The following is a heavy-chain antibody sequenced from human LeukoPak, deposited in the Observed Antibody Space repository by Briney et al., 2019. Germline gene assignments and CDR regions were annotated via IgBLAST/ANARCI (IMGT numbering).Heavy chain of an antibody. Sequence: PSETLSLTCTVSGGSISSYYWSWIRQPAGKGLEWIGRIYTSGSTNYNPSLKSRVTMSVDTSKNQFSLKLGSVTAADTAVYYCARSMVRGGIMYYYGMDVWGQGTTVTVSS. D-gene: IGHD3-10*01. J-gene: IGHJ6*02. V-gene: IGHV4-4*07. CDR1: GGSISSYY. CDR2: IYTSGST. CDR3: ARSMVRGGIMYYYGMDV.